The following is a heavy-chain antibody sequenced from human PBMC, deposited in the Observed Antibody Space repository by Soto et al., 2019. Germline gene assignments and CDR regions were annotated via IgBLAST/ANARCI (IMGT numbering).Heavy chain of an antibody. CDR1: GGSISSGDYY. CDR2: IYYSGST. Sequence: QVQLQESGPGLVTPSQTMSLTCTVSGGSISSGDYYWSWIRQPPGNGLEWMGYIYYSGSTYYNPSLKSRVTSSVDTSKNPFSLKLSSVTAADTAVYYCARVRPAYFDLWGRGTLVTVAS. D-gene: IGHD2-2*01. V-gene: IGHV4-30-4*01. J-gene: IGHJ2*01. CDR3: ARVRPAYFDL.